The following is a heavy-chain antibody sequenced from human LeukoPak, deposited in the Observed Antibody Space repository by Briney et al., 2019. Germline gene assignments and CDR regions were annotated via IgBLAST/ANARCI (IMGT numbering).Heavy chain of an antibody. CDR2: INTSSGDT. CDR1: GYTFTGSY. D-gene: IGHD6-19*01. CDR3: VRDRHTVAVAATLDY. Sequence: ASVKVSCKSSGYTFTGSYMHWVRQAPGQGLEWMGWINTSSGDTKYAQNFQGRGTMTRDTSITTTYLELSSLRSDDTAVYYCVRDRHTVAVAATLDYWGQGTLVIASS. J-gene: IGHJ4*02. V-gene: IGHV1-2*02.